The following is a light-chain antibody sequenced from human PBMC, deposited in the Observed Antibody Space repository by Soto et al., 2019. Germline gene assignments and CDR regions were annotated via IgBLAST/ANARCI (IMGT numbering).Light chain of an antibody. V-gene: IGKV3-20*01. Sequence: EIVLTQSPATLSSSPGERATLSCRASQSIASDYLAWYQQRPGQAPRLLIYGASSRASGVPDRFSGSGSGTDFTLTINTLEPEDFAVYYCQQYGSSSSWTFGQGTKVEI. CDR2: GAS. CDR1: QSIASDY. CDR3: QQYGSSSSWT. J-gene: IGKJ1*01.